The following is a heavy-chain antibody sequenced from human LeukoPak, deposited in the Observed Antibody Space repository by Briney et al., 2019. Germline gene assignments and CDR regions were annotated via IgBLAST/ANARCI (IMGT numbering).Heavy chain of an antibody. CDR1: GFTFNSYW. D-gene: IGHD3-22*01. J-gene: IGHJ2*01. CDR3: AKDIYDSSGYYYPSEVDWYFDL. CDR2: ISGSGGST. V-gene: IGHV3-23*01. Sequence: PGGSLRLSCAASGFTFNSYWMSWVRQAPGKGLEWVSGISGSGGSTYYADSVKGRFTISRDNSKNTLYLQMNSLRAEDTAVYYCAKDIYDSSGYYYPSEVDWYFDLWGRGTLVTVSS.